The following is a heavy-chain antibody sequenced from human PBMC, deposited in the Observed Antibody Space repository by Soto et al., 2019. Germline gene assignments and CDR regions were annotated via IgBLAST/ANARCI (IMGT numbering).Heavy chain of an antibody. CDR3: ARDHKEAFDI. CDR1: GGSISSYF. J-gene: IGHJ3*02. V-gene: IGHV4-59*01. CDR2: MYFNESS. Sequence: SETLSLTCTVSGGSISSYFLHWIRQAPGTGLEWIGYMYFNESSNYNPSLKSRLTISLYTTKRLFSLKLNSVTAADTAVSYCARDHKEAFDIWSQGTLVTVSS.